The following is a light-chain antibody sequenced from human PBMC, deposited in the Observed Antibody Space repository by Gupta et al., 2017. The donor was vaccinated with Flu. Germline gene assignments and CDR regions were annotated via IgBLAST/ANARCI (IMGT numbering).Light chain of an antibody. CDR1: SSNIGSNY. Sequence: QSVLTQSPSASGTPGQRVTISCSGSSSNIGSNYVYWYQQLPGTAPKLLIYRNNQRPSGVPDRFSGSKSGTSASLAISGLRSEDEADYYCAAWDDSLSGPGIGGGTKLTVL. V-gene: IGLV1-47*01. CDR2: RNN. J-gene: IGLJ2*01. CDR3: AAWDDSLSGPG.